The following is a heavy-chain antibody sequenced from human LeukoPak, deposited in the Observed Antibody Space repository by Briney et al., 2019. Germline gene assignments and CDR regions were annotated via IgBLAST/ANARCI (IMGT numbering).Heavy chain of an antibody. CDR2: ISAYNGNT. J-gene: IGHJ4*02. Sequence: ASVKVSCKASGYTFTGYYMHWVRQAPGQGLEWMGWISAYNGNTNYAQKLQGRVTMTTDTSTSTAYMELRSLRSDDTAVYYCARVMYYYDSSGYSSFDYWGQGTLVTVSS. CDR1: GYTFTGYY. V-gene: IGHV1-18*04. D-gene: IGHD3-22*01. CDR3: ARVMYYYDSSGYSSFDY.